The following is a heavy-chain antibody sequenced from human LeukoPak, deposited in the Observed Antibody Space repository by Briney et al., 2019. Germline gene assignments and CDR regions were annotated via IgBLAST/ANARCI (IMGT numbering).Heavy chain of an antibody. J-gene: IGHJ6*03. D-gene: IGHD2-21*02. CDR2: IYYSGRT. Sequence: SETLSLTCTVSGCSISSYYWSWIRQPPGKGLEWVGYIYYSGRTNYNPSLKRRVTISVDTSKNQFSLKLSSVTAADTAVYYCARSYRRVTYYYMDVWGKGTTVTISS. CDR1: GCSISSYY. V-gene: IGHV4-59*08. CDR3: ARSYRRVTYYYMDV.